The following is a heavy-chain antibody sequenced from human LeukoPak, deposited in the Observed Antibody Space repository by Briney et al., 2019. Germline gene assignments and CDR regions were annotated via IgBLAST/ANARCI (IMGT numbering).Heavy chain of an antibody. D-gene: IGHD2-2*01. CDR3: ARDRRCSSTSCYYFDY. Sequence: PGGSLRLSCAASGFTFSSYWMHWVRQAPGKGLVWVSGIKSDGSSTNYADSVKGRFTISRDNAKNSLYLQMNSLRAEDTAVYYCARDRRCSSTSCYYFDYWGQGTLATVSS. J-gene: IGHJ4*02. CDR1: GFTFSSYW. CDR2: IKSDGSST. V-gene: IGHV3-74*01.